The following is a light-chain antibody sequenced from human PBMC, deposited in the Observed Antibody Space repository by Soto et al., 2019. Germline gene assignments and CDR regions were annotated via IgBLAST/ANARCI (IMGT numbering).Light chain of an antibody. CDR3: SSYTSTNTRL. V-gene: IGLV2-14*02. CDR1: STDVGSHKL. Sequence: QSALTQPASVSGSPGQSITISCTGTSTDVGSHKLVSWYQQYPGKAPKLMIYEVSNRPSGISNRFSGSKSGNTASLTISGLQAEDDADYYCSSYTSTNTRLFGTGTKLTVL. CDR2: EVS. J-gene: IGLJ1*01.